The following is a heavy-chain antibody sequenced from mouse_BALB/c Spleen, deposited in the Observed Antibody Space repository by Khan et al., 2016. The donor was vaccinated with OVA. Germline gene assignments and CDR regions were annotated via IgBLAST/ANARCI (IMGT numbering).Heavy chain of an antibody. J-gene: IGHJ4*01. CDR2: IDPANGKT. Sequence: VQLQQSGAEFVKPGASVKLSCTASGFNIEDTYIHWVKQRPEQGLEWIGKIDPANGKTNYDPKFQGKATITADTSSNTAYLHRSSLTSEDTVVYYCAHSLLLYAMDYWGHGTSVTVSS. D-gene: IGHD1-2*01. CDR1: GFNIEDTY. V-gene: IGHV14-3*02. CDR3: AHSLLLYAMDY.